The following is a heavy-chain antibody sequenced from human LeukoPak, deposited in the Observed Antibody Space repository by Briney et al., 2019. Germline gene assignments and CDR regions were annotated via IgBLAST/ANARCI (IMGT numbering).Heavy chain of an antibody. Sequence: TGGSLRLSCTASGFTFADYAMSWVRQAPGKGLEWVGFIRSKTYGGTTEYAASVKGRFIISRDDSKSIAHLQMNSLKTEDTAMYYCTRDLRGYAKPIDNWGQATLVIVSP. J-gene: IGHJ4*02. CDR2: IRSKTYGGTT. CDR1: GFTFADYA. D-gene: IGHD5-12*01. CDR3: TRDLRGYAKPIDN. V-gene: IGHV3-49*04.